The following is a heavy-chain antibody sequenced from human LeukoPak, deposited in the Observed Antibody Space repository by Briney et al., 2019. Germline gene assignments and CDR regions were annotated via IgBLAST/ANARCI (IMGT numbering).Heavy chain of an antibody. CDR2: IYWDDDK. Sequence: SGPTLVNPTRTLTLHCTFSGFSLSTSGVGVGWIRQPPGKALEWLALIYWDDDKRYSPSLKSRLTISKDTSKNQVVLTMTNMDPVDTATYYCGRHYGSGSYYNPIDYWGQGTLATVSS. D-gene: IGHD3-10*01. CDR3: GRHYGSGSYYNPIDY. J-gene: IGHJ4*02. V-gene: IGHV2-5*02. CDR1: GFSLSTSGVG.